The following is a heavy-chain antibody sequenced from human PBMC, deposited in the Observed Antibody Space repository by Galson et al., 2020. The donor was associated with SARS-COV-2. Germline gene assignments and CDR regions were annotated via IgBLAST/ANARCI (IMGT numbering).Heavy chain of an antibody. CDR1: GFTISNYN. CDR3: ARSYSLNIPLYY. D-gene: IGHD5-12*01. Sequence: GGSLRLSCAASGFTISNYNMHWVRKAQGKGLEWVSYISSSSSYIYYAESVRSRFTISRDNAKNSLDLLMNSLRAEDTAVYYCARSYSLNIPLYYWGQGTLVTVSS. V-gene: IGHV3-21*01. CDR2: ISSSSSYI. J-gene: IGHJ4*02.